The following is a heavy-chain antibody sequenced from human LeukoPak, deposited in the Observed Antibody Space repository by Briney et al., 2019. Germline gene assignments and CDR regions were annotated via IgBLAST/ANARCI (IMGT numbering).Heavy chain of an antibody. CDR1: GFTFSSYA. J-gene: IGHJ4*02. CDR2: ITTSSSYI. Sequence: GGSLRLSCAASGFTFSSYAMSWVRQAPGKGLEWVSSITTSSSYIYYADSVKGRFTISRDNAKNSLCLQMNSLRAEDTAVYYCARHVVALGFDYWGQGTLVTVSS. D-gene: IGHD3-22*01. CDR3: ARHVVALGFDY. V-gene: IGHV3-21*01.